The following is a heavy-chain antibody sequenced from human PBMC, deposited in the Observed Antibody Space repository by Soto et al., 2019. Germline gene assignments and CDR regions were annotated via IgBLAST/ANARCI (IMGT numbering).Heavy chain of an antibody. V-gene: IGHV3-74*01. Sequence: EVQLVESGGGLVQPGGSLRLSCAASGFTFSSYWMHWVRQAPGKGLVWVSRINSDGSSTSHADSVKGRFTISRDNAKNTLYLQMNSLRAEDTAVYYCARGVFHYYYGMDVWGQGTTVTVSS. CDR1: GFTFSSYW. J-gene: IGHJ6*02. CDR3: ARGVFHYYYGMDV. D-gene: IGHD2-21*01. CDR2: INSDGSST.